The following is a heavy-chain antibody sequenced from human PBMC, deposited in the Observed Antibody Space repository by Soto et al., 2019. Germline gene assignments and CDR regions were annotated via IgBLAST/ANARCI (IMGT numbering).Heavy chain of an antibody. CDR3: ARWDGYGDYGYFQH. J-gene: IGHJ1*01. D-gene: IGHD4-17*01. CDR2: IHHSETT. V-gene: IGHV4-4*02. Sequence: PSETLSLTCAVSGASVISTKWWSWVRQSPGEGLEWIGEIHHSETTNYNPSLESRVTISIDKSLSTAYLQWSSLKASDTAMYYCARWDGYGDYGYFQHWGQGALVTVLL. CDR1: GASVISTKW.